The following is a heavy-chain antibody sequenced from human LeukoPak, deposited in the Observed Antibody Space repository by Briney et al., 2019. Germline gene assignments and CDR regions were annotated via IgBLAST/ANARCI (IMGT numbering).Heavy chain of an antibody. V-gene: IGHV4-38-2*01. Sequence: SETLSLTCAVSGYSISSGYYWGWIRQPPGKGLEWIGSIYHSGSTYYNPSLKSRVTISVDTSKNQFSLKLSSVTAADTAVYYCARKVVVVDWSFDYWGQGTLVTVSS. J-gene: IGHJ4*02. CDR1: GYSISSGYY. CDR3: ARKVVVVDWSFDY. D-gene: IGHD2-15*01. CDR2: IYHSGST.